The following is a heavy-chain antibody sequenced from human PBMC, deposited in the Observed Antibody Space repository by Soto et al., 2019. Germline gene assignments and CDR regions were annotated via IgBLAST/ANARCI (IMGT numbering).Heavy chain of an antibody. CDR1: GFSFSSYG. J-gene: IGHJ6*01. Sequence: PGGSLRLSCAASGFSFSSYGMHWVRQAPGKGLEWVAVIWYDGSNTYYADSVKGRFTISRDNYKNTLYLQMNSLRAEDTAVYYCARVPLQRCYYYYGMDFRGQGSSVTGSS. V-gene: IGHV3-33*01. CDR2: IWYDGSNT. D-gene: IGHD6-25*01. CDR3: ARVPLQRCYYYYGMDF.